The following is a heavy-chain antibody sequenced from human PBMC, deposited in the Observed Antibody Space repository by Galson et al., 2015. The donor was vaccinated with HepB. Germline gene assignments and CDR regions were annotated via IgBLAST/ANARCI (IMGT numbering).Heavy chain of an antibody. Sequence: SLRLSCAASGFTFSTYAMSWVRQAPGKGLEWVSAISGSSGSTYYAGSVKGRFTISRDNSKNTLYLQMNSLRAEDTAVYYCAKFMVTYYYDSSGYYYGAFDYWGQGTLVTVSS. CDR2: ISGSSGST. J-gene: IGHJ4*02. CDR3: AKFMVTYYYDSSGYYYGAFDY. V-gene: IGHV3-23*01. D-gene: IGHD3-22*01. CDR1: GFTFSTYA.